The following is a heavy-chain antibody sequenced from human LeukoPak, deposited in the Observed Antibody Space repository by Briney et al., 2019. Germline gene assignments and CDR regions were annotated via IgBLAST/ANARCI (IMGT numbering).Heavy chain of an antibody. Sequence: PGRSLRLSCAASGFTFSSYGMHWVRQAPGKGLEWVSYISSSGSTIYYADSVKGRFTISRDNAKNSLYLQMNSLRAEDTAVYYCARESLWFGELLQYYYYYYGMDVWGQGTTVTVSS. J-gene: IGHJ6*02. CDR3: ARESLWFGELLQYYYYYYGMDV. V-gene: IGHV3-48*04. CDR2: ISSSGSTI. D-gene: IGHD3-10*01. CDR1: GFTFSSYG.